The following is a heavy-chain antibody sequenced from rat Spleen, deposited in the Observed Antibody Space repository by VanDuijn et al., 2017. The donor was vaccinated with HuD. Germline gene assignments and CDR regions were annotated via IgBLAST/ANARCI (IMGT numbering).Heavy chain of an antibody. CDR2: IVYDTSST. CDR1: GFTLSNYA. J-gene: IGHJ3*01. Sequence: EVQLVESGGGLMQPGRSLKLSCAASGFTLSNYAMAWVRQAPTKGLEWVATIVYDTSSTYYRDSVKGRFTISRTNAKNTLYLQMDSLRSEDTATYYCARSDGTHYYRPFIYWGQGTLVTVSS. CDR3: ARSDGTHYYRPFIY. D-gene: IGHD1-12*02. V-gene: IGHV5-29*01.